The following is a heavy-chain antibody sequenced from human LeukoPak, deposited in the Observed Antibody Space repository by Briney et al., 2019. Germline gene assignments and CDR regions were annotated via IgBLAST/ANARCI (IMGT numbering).Heavy chain of an antibody. V-gene: IGHV3-48*02. J-gene: IGHJ4*02. Sequence: GGSLRLSCAASGFTFRSHSMNWVRRAPGKGLEWVSYISTGSSAIYYADSVKGRFTISRDNAKNSLYLQMNSLRDEDTAVYYCARDLGGSGDYWGQGTLVTVSS. D-gene: IGHD3-10*01. CDR2: ISTGSSAI. CDR1: GFTFRSHS. CDR3: ARDLGGSGDY.